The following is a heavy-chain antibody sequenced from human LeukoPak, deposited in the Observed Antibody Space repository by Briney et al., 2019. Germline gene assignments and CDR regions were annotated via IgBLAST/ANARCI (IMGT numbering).Heavy chain of an antibody. V-gene: IGHV1-18*01. CDR3: ARDSFEDYYESSGSNSSFDY. CDR2: ISVNTVNT. D-gene: IGHD3-22*01. CDR1: GYTFTSYG. Sequence: ASLKVSCKASGYTFTSYGISWVRQAPGQGLEWMGWISVNTVNTNYAQKLQGRVTTTAGTSTSTAYMALRSLRSDDTAVYYCARDSFEDYYESSGSNSSFDYWDQWSPSTVSS. J-gene: IGHJ4*02.